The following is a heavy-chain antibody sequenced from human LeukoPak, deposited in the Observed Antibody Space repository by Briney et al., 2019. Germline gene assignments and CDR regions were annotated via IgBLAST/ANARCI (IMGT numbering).Heavy chain of an antibody. D-gene: IGHD3-16*01. CDR2: ISGSGGST. CDR1: GFTFSSYG. CDR3: AKAGRGGVMNVLDYYYYYYMDV. Sequence: GGSLRLSCAASGFTFSSYGMSWVRQAPGKGLEWVSAISGSGGSTYYADSVKGRFTISRDNSKNTLYLQMNSLRAEDTAVYYCAKAGRGGVMNVLDYYYYYYMDVWGKGTTVTISS. J-gene: IGHJ6*03. V-gene: IGHV3-23*01.